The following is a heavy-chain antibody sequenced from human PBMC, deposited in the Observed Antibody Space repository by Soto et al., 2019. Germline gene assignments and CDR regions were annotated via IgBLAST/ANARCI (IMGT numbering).Heavy chain of an antibody. Sequence: QVKLQEAGPRLVKPSETLSLTCSVSGGSISSHSWNWIRQPPGRGLEWIGHVYSSGSTNYNPSLASRVTTSVDTSKNQFSLKLTSLTAADTAVYYCARRVQANSAVVQGNWLDPWGQGTLVTVSS. CDR3: ARRVQANSAVVQGNWLDP. D-gene: IGHD5-18*01. V-gene: IGHV4-59*08. CDR1: GGSISSHS. J-gene: IGHJ5*02. CDR2: VYSSGST.